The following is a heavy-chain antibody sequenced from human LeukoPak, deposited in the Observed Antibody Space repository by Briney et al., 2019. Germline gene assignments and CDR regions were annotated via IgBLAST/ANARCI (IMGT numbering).Heavy chain of an antibody. D-gene: IGHD3-10*01. Sequence: SETLSLTCTVSGGSISSYYWTWIRQPPGKGLEWIGYIYYSGSTNYNPSLKSRVTISVDTSKNQFSLNLSSVTAADTAVYYCARGVREKNRGFLLYYYYYYMDVWGKGTTVAISS. CDR2: IYYSGST. V-gene: IGHV4-59*01. J-gene: IGHJ6*03. CDR1: GGSISSYY. CDR3: ARGVREKNRGFLLYYYYYYMDV.